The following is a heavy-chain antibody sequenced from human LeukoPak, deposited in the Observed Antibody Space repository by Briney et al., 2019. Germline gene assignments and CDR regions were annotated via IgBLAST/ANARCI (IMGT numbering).Heavy chain of an antibody. D-gene: IGHD3-10*01. J-gene: IGHJ4*02. CDR1: GFTLSNYH. Sequence: GGSLRLSCAASGFTLSNYHMGWIRQAPGKGLEWISYITSSGPTIYYADSVRGRFTISRDSAKNSLYPQMHSLRAEDTAVYYCARAEDYYGSGGKRGYFDYWGQGTLVTVSS. V-gene: IGHV3-11*01. CDR3: ARAEDYYGSGGKRGYFDY. CDR2: ITSSGPTI.